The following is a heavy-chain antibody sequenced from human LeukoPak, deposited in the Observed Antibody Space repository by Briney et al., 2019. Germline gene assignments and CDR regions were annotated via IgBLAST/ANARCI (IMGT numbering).Heavy chain of an antibody. D-gene: IGHD4-23*01. CDR3: ARDNSPIPETFVYRDPYDFYFDY. V-gene: IGHV1-46*01. CDR1: GYTFTSYY. CDR2: INPSGGST. Sequence: GASVKVSCKASGYTFTSYYIHWVRQAPGQGLEWMGIINPSGGSTSYGQKFQGRVTVTRDMSTTTVYMELSSLRSEDTAVYYCARDNSPIPETFVYRDPYDFYFDYWGQGTLVTVSS. J-gene: IGHJ4*02.